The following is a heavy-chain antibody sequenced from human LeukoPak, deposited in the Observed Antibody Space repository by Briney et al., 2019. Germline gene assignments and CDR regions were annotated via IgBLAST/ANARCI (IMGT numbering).Heavy chain of an antibody. Sequence: GGSLRLSCAASGLTFSSYTMSWVRQAPGKGLEWVSAISGSGGSTYYADSVKGRFTISRDNSKNTLYLQMNSLRAEDTAVYYCAKIAVAGTYYFQHWGQGTLVTVSS. CDR1: GLTFSSYT. CDR2: ISGSGGST. J-gene: IGHJ1*01. D-gene: IGHD6-19*01. CDR3: AKIAVAGTYYFQH. V-gene: IGHV3-23*01.